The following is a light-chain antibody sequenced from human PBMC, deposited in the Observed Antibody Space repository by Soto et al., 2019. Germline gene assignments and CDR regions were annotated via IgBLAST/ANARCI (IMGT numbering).Light chain of an antibody. CDR2: GAS. J-gene: IGKJ4*01. Sequence: ENVLTQSPGTLSLSPGERGTLSCRASQSVSSNYLAWYQQKPGQAPRLLIYGASSRATGIPDRFSGSGSGKDFPFPHNRTVPGDFGGEFRQPEGCPTLPFGGGTKVEIK. V-gene: IGKV3-20*01. CDR1: QSVSSNY. CDR3: QPEGCPTLP.